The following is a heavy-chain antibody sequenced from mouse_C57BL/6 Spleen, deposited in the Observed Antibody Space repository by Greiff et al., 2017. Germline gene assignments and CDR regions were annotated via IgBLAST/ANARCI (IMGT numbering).Heavy chain of an antibody. CDR1: GYTFTSYW. CDR2: IDPNSGGT. V-gene: IGHV1-72*01. J-gene: IGHJ3*01. Sequence: QVQLKQPGAELVKPGASVKLSCKASGYTFTSYWMHWVKQRPGRGLEWIGRIDPNSGGTKYNEKFKSKATLTVDKPSSTSYMQLSSLTAVDSAVYYCARRSSYDAWFAYWGQGTLVTVSA. CDR3: ARRSSYDAWFAY. D-gene: IGHD1-1*01.